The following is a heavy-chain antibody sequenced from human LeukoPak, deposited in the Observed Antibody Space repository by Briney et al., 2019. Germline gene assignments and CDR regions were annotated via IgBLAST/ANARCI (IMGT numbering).Heavy chain of an antibody. CDR1: GFTLDDFG. D-gene: IGHD2-2*01. J-gene: IGHJ4*02. CDR2: ISGSGGST. Sequence: GGSLRLSCTASGFTLDDFGMTWVRQAPGKGLEWVSAISGSGGSTYYADSVKGRFTISRDNSKNTLYLQMNSLRAEDTAVYYCAKGAPYCSSTSCYGDYWGQGTLVTVSS. V-gene: IGHV3-23*01. CDR3: AKGAPYCSSTSCYGDY.